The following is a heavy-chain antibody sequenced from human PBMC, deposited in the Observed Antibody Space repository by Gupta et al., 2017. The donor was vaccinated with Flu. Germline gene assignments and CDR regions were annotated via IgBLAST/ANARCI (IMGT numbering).Heavy chain of an antibody. CDR3: AKESGWNGDFDY. Sequence: QVQLVESGGGVVQPGRSLRLSCAASGFTFSSYGMHWVRQAPGKGLEWVAVISYDGSNKYYADSVKGRFTISRDNSKNTLYLQMNSLRAEDTAVYYCAKESGWNGDFDYWGQGTLVTVCS. CDR1: GFTFSSYG. CDR2: ISYDGSNK. D-gene: IGHD1-1*01. V-gene: IGHV3-30*18. J-gene: IGHJ4*02.